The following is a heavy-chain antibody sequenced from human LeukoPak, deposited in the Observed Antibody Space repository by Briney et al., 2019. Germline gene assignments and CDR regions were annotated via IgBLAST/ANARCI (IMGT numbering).Heavy chain of an antibody. CDR3: ATKQWLAPPPDS. V-gene: IGHV3-74*01. CDR1: GFTFSKYW. Sequence: GSLRLSCAASGFTFSKYWMLWVRQAPGKGLESVSRINTDGTVTTYADSVKGRFTVSRDNADNTMFLQMNSVRDGDTAVYYCATKQWLAPPPDSWGQGTPVTVSS. J-gene: IGHJ4*02. D-gene: IGHD6-19*01. CDR2: INTDGTVT.